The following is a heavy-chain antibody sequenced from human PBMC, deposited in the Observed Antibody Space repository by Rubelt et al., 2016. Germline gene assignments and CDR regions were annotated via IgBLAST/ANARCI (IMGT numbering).Heavy chain of an antibody. D-gene: IGHD2-15*01. V-gene: IGHV1-18*01. CDR1: GYTFTSYG. CDR3: AKDEKDAFDI. CDR2: ISAYNGNT. Sequence: QVQLVQSGAEVKKPGASVKVSCKASGYTFTSYGISWVRQAPGQGLEWMGWISAYNGNTNLERKRQGRVTMTHDTSTGTAYMELRSLRSDDTAVYYCAKDEKDAFDIWGQGTMVTVSS. J-gene: IGHJ3*02.